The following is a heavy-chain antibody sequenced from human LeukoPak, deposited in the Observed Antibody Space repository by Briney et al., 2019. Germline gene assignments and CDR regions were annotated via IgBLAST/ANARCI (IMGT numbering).Heavy chain of an antibody. CDR1: GYTFTSYA. J-gene: IGHJ5*02. Sequence: GASVTVSCTASGYTFTSYAMNWVRQAPGQGLEWMGWINTNTGNPTYAQGFTGRFVFSLDTSVSTAYLQISSLKAEDTAVYYCARSRGDGNNEWLDPWGQGTLVTVSS. CDR3: ARSRGDGNNEWLDP. V-gene: IGHV7-4-1*02. D-gene: IGHD5-24*01. CDR2: INTNTGNP.